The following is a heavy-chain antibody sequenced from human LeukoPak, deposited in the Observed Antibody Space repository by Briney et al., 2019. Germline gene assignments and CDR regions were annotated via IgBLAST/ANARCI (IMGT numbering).Heavy chain of an antibody. CDR1: GGSFSGYY. CDR2: INHSGSI. Sequence: SETLSLTCAVYGGSFSGYYWSWIRQPPGKGLEWIGEINHSGSINYNPSLKSRVTISVDTSKNQFSLKLSSVTAADTAVYYCARHGYDRITIFGVVTDLYAFDIWGQGTMVTVSS. D-gene: IGHD3-3*01. CDR3: ARHGYDRITIFGVVTDLYAFDI. V-gene: IGHV4-34*01. J-gene: IGHJ3*02.